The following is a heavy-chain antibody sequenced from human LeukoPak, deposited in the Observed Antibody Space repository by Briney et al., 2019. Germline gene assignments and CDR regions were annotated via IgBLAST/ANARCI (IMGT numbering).Heavy chain of an antibody. CDR3: ARRGYFDSKGWFDH. CDR2: IYYSGST. CDR1: GGSISSSSYY. D-gene: IGHD3-22*01. V-gene: IGHV4-39*01. Sequence: SEPLSLTCTVSGGSISSSSYYWGWIRQPPGKGLEWIGSIYYSGSTYYNPSLKSRVTISVDTSKKQFSLKLSSVTAADTAVYYCARRGYFDSKGWFDHWGQGTLVTVSS. J-gene: IGHJ5*02.